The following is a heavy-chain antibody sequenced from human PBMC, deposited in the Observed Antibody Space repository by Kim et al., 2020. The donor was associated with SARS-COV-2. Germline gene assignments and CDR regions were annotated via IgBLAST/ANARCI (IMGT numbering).Heavy chain of an antibody. D-gene: IGHD1-26*01. CDR3: AKDRGGSLLAFDI. J-gene: IGHJ3*02. V-gene: IGHV3-23*01. Sequence: YADSVKGRFTISRDNSKNTLYLQTNSLRAEDTAVYYCAKDRGGSLLAFDIWGQGTMVTVSS.